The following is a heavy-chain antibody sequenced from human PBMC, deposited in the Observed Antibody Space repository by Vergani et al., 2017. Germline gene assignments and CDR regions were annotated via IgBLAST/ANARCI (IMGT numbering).Heavy chain of an antibody. CDR2: ISGSGGST. CDR3: ARERISGTWLQRGRAFDI. CDR1: GFTFSSYE. J-gene: IGHJ3*02. Sequence: EVQLVESGGGLVQPGGSLRLSCAASGFTFSSYEMNWVRQAPGKGLEWVSAISGSGGSTYYADSVKGRFTISRDNSKNTLYLQMNSLRAEDTAVYYCARERISGTWLQRGRAFDIWGHGTMVTVSS. D-gene: IGHD5-24*01. V-gene: IGHV3-23*04.